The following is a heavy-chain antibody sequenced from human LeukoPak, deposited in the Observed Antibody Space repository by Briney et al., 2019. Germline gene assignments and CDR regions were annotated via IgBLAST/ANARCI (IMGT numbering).Heavy chain of an antibody. V-gene: IGHV4-59*01. J-gene: IGHJ4*02. CDR1: GGSISSYF. Sequence: SETLSLTRTVSGGSISSYFWSWIRQPPGKGLEWIGYIYYTGSTNYNPSLKSRVTISVDSSKNQFSLRLSSVTAADTAVYYRARTRDSGGSDYWGQGTLVTVSS. CDR3: ARTRDSGGSDY. D-gene: IGHD1-26*01. CDR2: IYYTGST.